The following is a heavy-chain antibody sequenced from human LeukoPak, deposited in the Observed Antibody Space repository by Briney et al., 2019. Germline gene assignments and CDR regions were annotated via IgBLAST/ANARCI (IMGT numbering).Heavy chain of an antibody. D-gene: IGHD3-16*01. CDR3: ARQGRGYGGTFDY. CDR1: GGSTSSYY. Sequence: PSETLSLTCTVSGGSTSSYYWSWTRQPPGKGLEWIGYIYYSGSTNYNPSLKSRVTISVDTSKNQFSLKLSSVTAADTAVYYCARQGRGYGGTFDYWGQGTLVTVSS. J-gene: IGHJ4*02. V-gene: IGHV4-59*01. CDR2: IYYSGST.